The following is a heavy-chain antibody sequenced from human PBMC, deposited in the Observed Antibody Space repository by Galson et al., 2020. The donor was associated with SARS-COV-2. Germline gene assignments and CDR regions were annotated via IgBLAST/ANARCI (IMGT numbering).Heavy chain of an antibody. CDR3: ARDVYDSSGYRSFFFDY. D-gene: IGHD3-22*01. V-gene: IGHV4-61*01. J-gene: IGHJ4*02. CDR2: IYYSGST. Sequence: SETLSLTCTVSGGSVSSGNYYWSWIRPPPGKGLEWIGYIYYSGSTKYNPSLKSRVTMSVDTSKNQFSLKLSSVTAADTAVYYCARDVYDSSGYRSFFFDYWGQGTLVTVSA. CDR1: GGSVSSGNYY.